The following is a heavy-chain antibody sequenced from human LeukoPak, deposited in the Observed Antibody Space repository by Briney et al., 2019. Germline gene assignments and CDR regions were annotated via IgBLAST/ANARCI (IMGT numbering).Heavy chain of an antibody. Sequence: PGGSLRLSCAASEFTFSSYGMHWVRQAPGKGLEWVAVIWYDGSNKYYADSVKGRFTISRDNSKNTLYLQMNSLRAEDTAVYYCARDKSVLLWFGEGGYFDYWGQGTLVTVSS. CDR3: ARDKSVLLWFGEGGYFDY. CDR1: EFTFSSYG. J-gene: IGHJ4*02. V-gene: IGHV3-33*01. D-gene: IGHD3-10*01. CDR2: IWYDGSNK.